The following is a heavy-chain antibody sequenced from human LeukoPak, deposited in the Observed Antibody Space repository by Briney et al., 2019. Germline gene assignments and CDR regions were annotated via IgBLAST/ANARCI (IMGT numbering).Heavy chain of an antibody. Sequence: SETLSLTCTVSGGSISSGDYYWSWIRQPPGKGLEWIGYIYYSGSTYYNPSLKSRVTISVDTPKNQFSLKLSSVTAADTAVYYCARERLLWFGEFHDAFDIWGQGTMVTVSS. CDR2: IYYSGST. V-gene: IGHV4-30-4*01. J-gene: IGHJ3*02. D-gene: IGHD3-10*01. CDR1: GGSISSGDYY. CDR3: ARERLLWFGEFHDAFDI.